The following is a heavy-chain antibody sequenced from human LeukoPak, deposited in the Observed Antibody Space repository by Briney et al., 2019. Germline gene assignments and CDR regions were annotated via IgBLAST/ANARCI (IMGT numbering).Heavy chain of an antibody. D-gene: IGHD5/OR15-5a*01. Sequence: ASVKVSCKASGYTFTGYYLHWVRQAPGQGLEWMGWINPNSGGSNYRGRVTMARDTSISTAYMELSRLRSDDTAVYYCARGVTLYYYYMDVWGKGTTVTVSS. CDR3: ARGVTLYYYYMDV. J-gene: IGHJ6*03. CDR1: GYTFTGYY. V-gene: IGHV1-2*02. CDR2: INPNSGGS.